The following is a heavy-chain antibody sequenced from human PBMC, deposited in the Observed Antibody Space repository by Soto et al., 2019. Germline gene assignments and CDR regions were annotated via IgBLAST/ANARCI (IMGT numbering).Heavy chain of an antibody. Sequence: SETLSLTCTVSGGSISSYYWSWIRQPPGKGLEWIGYIYYSGSTNYNPSLKSRVTISVDTSKNQFSLKLSSVTAADTAVYYCARDGDSSGYADYWGQGTLVTVSS. J-gene: IGHJ4*02. CDR3: ARDGDSSGYADY. D-gene: IGHD3-22*01. CDR2: IYYSGST. CDR1: GGSISSYY. V-gene: IGHV4-59*01.